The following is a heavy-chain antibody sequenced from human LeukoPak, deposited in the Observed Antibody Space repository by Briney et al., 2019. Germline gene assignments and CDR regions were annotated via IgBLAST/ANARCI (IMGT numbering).Heavy chain of an antibody. CDR2: ISGSGGST. J-gene: IGHJ4*02. Sequence: GGTLRLSCAASGFTFSSYAMSWVRQAPGKGLEWVSAISGSGGSTYYADSVKGRFTISRDNSKNTLYLQMNSLRAEDTAVYYCAKPSIYYDFWSGSYYFDYWGQGTLVTVSS. V-gene: IGHV3-23*01. D-gene: IGHD3-3*01. CDR3: AKPSIYYDFWSGSYYFDY. CDR1: GFTFSSYA.